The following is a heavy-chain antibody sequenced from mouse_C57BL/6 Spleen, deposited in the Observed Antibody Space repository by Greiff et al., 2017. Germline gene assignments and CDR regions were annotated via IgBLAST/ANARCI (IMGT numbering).Heavy chain of an antibody. J-gene: IGHJ4*01. V-gene: IGHV5-17*01. CDR2: ISSGSSTI. D-gene: IGHD2-12*01. CDR3: ARDSYDGYYYAMDY. CDR1: GFTFSDYG. Sequence: EVKLVESGGGLVKPGGSLKLSCAASGFTFSDYGMHWVRQAPEKGLEWVAYISSGSSTIYYAVTVKGRFTISRDNAKNPLFLKMTSLRSEDTAMYYCARDSYDGYYYAMDYWKQGPSETVSS.